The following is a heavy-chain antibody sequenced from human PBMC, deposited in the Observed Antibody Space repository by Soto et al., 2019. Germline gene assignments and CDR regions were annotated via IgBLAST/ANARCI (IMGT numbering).Heavy chain of an antibody. V-gene: IGHV3-23*01. J-gene: IGHJ4*02. CDR3: AKGDCSGGRCYRGFDY. CDR1: GFTFSSYD. CDR2: VSASGSIT. D-gene: IGHD2-15*01. Sequence: RRLSCAASGFTFSSYDMNWVRQAPGKGLEWVSGVSASGSITSYADSAKGRFTISRDNSKNTVFLQMTGLRAEDTAVYFCAKGDCSGGRCYRGFDYWGQGTVVTVSS.